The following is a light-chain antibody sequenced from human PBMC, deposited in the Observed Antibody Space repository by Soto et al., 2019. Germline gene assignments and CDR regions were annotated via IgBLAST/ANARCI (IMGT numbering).Light chain of an antibody. CDR2: LEGSGSY. V-gene: IGLV4-60*02. Sequence: QLVLTQSSSASASLGSSVKLTCTLSSGLSSYIIAWHQQQPGKAPRYLMKLEGSGSYNKGSGVPDRFSGSSSGADRYLTISTLQFEDEADYYCETWDSNTRVFGGGTKLTVL. CDR1: SGLSSYI. J-gene: IGLJ2*01. CDR3: ETWDSNTRV.